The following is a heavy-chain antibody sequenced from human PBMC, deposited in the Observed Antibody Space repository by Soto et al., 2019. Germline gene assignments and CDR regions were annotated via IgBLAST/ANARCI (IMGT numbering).Heavy chain of an antibody. CDR3: AKNGCGGDCYSSVAGNWFDP. Sequence: PGGSLRLSCVASGFTFSGNVMSWVRQAPGKXLEWISIISGSGGSTYYADSVKGRFTISRDNSNNTLYLQMHSLTAADTAVYYCAKNGCGGDCYSSVAGNWFDPWGQGTLVTVSS. V-gene: IGHV3-23*01. CDR1: GFTFSGNV. D-gene: IGHD2-21*02. CDR2: ISGSGGST. J-gene: IGHJ5*02.